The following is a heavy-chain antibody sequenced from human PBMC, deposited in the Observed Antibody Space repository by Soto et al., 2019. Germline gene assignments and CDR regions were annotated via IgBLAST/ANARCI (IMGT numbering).Heavy chain of an antibody. CDR2: INPSGGST. J-gene: IGHJ4*02. V-gene: IGHV1-46*01. Sequence: QVQLVQSGAEVKKPGASVKVSCKASGYTFTSYYMHWVRQAPGQGLEWMGIINPSGGSTSYAQKFQGRVTMTRDTSTSTVYMELSSLRSEDTAVYYCAREGIETTVVTGLFDYWGQGTLVTVSS. CDR3: AREGIETTVVTGLFDY. D-gene: IGHD4-17*01. CDR1: GYTFTSYY.